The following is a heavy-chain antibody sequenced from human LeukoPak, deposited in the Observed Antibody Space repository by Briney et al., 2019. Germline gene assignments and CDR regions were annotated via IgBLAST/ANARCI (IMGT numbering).Heavy chain of an antibody. CDR1: GFTFSSYG. Sequence: GKSLRLSCVAPGFTFSSYGMHWVRQAPGKGLEWVAVISDEGSNKYYTDSVKSRFTVSRDNSKNTLYLQINTLRTEDTAVYYCAKAGSSSGYYSRFDYWGQGTLVTVSS. D-gene: IGHD3-22*01. CDR2: ISDEGSNK. V-gene: IGHV3-30*18. J-gene: IGHJ4*02. CDR3: AKAGSSSGYYSRFDY.